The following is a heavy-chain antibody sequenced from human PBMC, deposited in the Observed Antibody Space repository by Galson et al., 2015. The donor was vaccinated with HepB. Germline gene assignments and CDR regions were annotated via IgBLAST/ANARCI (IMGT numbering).Heavy chain of an antibody. CDR2: ISVYNDDT. CDR3: ARGGLWFGEDYYYYGMDV. D-gene: IGHD3-10*01. V-gene: IGHV1-18*04. J-gene: IGHJ6*02. CDR1: GYTFPSYG. Sequence: SVKVSCKASGYTFPSYGINWVRQAPGQGLEWMGWISVYNDDTDYGQKFQGRLTLITDTSTNTAYMELRSLRSDDTAVYYCARGGLWFGEDYYYYGMDVWGPGTAVTVSS.